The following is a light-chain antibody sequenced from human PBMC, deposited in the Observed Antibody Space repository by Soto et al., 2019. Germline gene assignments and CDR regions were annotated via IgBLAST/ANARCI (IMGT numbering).Light chain of an antibody. J-gene: IGLJ1*01. Sequence: QSALTQPASVSGSPGQSITISCTGTSSAVGGYKYVSWYQQHPGRAPTVMIYEVSNRPSGVSNRFSGSKSGNTASLTISGLQAEDEADYYCSSYTSSSTYVFGTGTKLTVL. CDR2: EVS. CDR1: SSAVGGYKY. CDR3: SSYTSSSTYV. V-gene: IGLV2-14*01.